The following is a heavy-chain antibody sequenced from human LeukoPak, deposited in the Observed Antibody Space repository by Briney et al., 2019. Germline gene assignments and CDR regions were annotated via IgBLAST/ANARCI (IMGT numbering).Heavy chain of an antibody. CDR1: GHTFTGYY. CDR3: ARDRDGSGWWLPFDY. J-gene: IGHJ4*02. Sequence: GASVKVSCKASGHTFTGYYMHWVRQAPGQGLEWMGWINPNSGGTNYAQKFQGRVTMTRDTSISTAYMGLSRLRSDDTAVYYCARDRDGSGWWLPFDYWSQGTLVTVSS. CDR2: INPNSGGT. D-gene: IGHD5-12*01. V-gene: IGHV1-2*02.